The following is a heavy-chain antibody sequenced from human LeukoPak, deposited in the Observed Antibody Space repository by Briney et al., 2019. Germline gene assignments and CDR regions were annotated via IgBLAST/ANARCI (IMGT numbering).Heavy chain of an antibody. J-gene: IGHJ4*02. CDR2: IQYSVTT. CDR3: AAAPFYVVLTGPLDN. CDR1: GRSINSRDYY. D-gene: IGHD3-9*01. V-gene: IGHV4-30-4*02. Sequence: SDTLSLTCTVSGRSINSRDYYWSWMPQPPGKALEWSGYIQYSVTTNYNPSLKSRLTISVDPSSDQFCLELSSVTGAVPAVYYCAAAPFYVVLTGPLDNWGQRTLVSVSP.